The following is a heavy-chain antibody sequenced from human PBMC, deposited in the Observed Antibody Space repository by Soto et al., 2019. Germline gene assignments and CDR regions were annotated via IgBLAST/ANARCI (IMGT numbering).Heavy chain of an antibody. CDR3: AKATHFSDYYYYYGMDV. J-gene: IGHJ6*02. V-gene: IGHV3-23*01. Sequence: GGSLRLSCAASGFTFSSYAMSWVRQAPGKGLEWVSAISGSGGSTYYADSVKGRFTISRDNSKYTLYLQMNSLRAEDTAVYYCAKATHFSDYYYYYGMDVWGQGTTVTVSS. CDR1: GFTFSSYA. D-gene: IGHD5-12*01. CDR2: ISGSGGST.